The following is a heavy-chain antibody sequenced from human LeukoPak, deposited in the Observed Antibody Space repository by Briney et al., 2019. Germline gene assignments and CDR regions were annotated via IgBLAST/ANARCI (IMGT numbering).Heavy chain of an antibody. J-gene: IGHJ4*02. CDR1: GYTFTGYY. CDR2: INPNSGGT. V-gene: IGHV1-2*02. D-gene: IGHD2-2*01. CDR3: ARDIVVVPAANWGGFDY. Sequence: ASVKVSCKASGYTFTGYYMHWVRLAPGQGLEWMGWINPNSGGTNYAQKFQGRVTMTRDTSISTAYMELSRLRSDDTAVYYCARDIVVVPAANWGGFDYWGQGTLVTVSS.